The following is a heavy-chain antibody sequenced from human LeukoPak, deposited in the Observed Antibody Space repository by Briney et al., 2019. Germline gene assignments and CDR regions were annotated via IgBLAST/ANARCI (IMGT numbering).Heavy chain of an antibody. Sequence: PGGSLRLSCAASGFTFSSYSMNWVRQAPGKGLEWVSAISGSSDIIYYANSVKGRFTISRDNSKNTLYLQMNSLGAEDTAVYFCAKDGPLAAGRFGVDYWGQGTLVTVSS. CDR2: ISGSSDII. CDR1: GFTFSSYS. CDR3: AKDGPLAAGRFGVDY. J-gene: IGHJ4*02. D-gene: IGHD6-13*01. V-gene: IGHV3-23*01.